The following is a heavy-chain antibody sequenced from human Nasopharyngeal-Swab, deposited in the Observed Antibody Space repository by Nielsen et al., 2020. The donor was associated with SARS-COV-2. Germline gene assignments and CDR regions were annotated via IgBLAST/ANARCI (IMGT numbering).Heavy chain of an antibody. CDR1: GFTVSSYA. D-gene: IGHD3-3*01. J-gene: IGHJ4*02. Sequence: GGSLRLSCAASGFTVSSYAMSWVRQAPGMGLEWVSVIYSGGSSTYYADAVKGRFTISRDNSKNTLYLQMNSLRAEDTAVYYCAKGAGGDFWSGYLRFLDYWGQGTLVTVSS. CDR2: IYSGGSST. V-gene: IGHV3-23*03. CDR3: AKGAGGDFWSGYLRFLDY.